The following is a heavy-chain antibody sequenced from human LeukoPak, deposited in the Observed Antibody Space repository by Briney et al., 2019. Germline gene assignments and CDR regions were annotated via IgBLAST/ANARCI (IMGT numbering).Heavy chain of an antibody. J-gene: IGHJ3*02. V-gene: IGHV4-61*02. CDR3: ARDHLYSSGWYLGYDAFDI. CDR1: GGSISSSSYY. Sequence: KPSETLSLTCTVSGGSISSSSYYWSWIRQPAGKGLEWIGRIYTSGSTNYNPSLKSRVTISVDTSKNQFSLKLSSVTAADTAVYYCARDHLYSSGWYLGYDAFDIWGQGTMVTVSS. CDR2: IYTSGST. D-gene: IGHD6-19*01.